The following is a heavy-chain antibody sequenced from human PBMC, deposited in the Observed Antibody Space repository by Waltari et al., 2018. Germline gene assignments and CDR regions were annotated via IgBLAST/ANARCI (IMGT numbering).Heavy chain of an antibody. CDR2: VKPEGTTK. Sequence: EVQVVESGGGLVQPGESLTLSCRVSGFTFTAYWMHWVRQVPGKGLEWVSGVKPEGTTKNYADSVRGRCTISRDNARNTVHLQLNSLRVEDTAVYYCGTLEDVASWGRGALVTVSS. CDR3: GTLEDVAS. D-gene: IGHD3-16*01. J-gene: IGHJ4*02. V-gene: IGHV3-74*01. CDR1: GFTFTAYW.